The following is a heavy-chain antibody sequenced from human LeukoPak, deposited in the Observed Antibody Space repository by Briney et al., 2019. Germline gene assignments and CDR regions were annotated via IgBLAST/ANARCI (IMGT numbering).Heavy chain of an antibody. D-gene: IGHD6-19*01. V-gene: IGHV4-59*01. J-gene: IGHJ4*02. CDR3: AGSPNPYYFDF. Sequence: SEPQSLTCTVSGGSISSYYWSVIRQSPEKGLEWIGYIHYTGNTNYNPSLKSRVTILLDASKNQFSLNLYSVTAADTAVYYCAGSPNPYYFDFWGQGSLVTVSS. CDR2: IHYTGNT. CDR1: GGSISSYY.